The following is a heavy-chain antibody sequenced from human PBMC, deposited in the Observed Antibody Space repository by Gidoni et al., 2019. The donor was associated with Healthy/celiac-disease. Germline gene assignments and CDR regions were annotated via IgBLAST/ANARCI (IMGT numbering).Heavy chain of an antibody. CDR2: ISSSSSYI. D-gene: IGHD3-16*01. V-gene: IGHV3-21*01. J-gene: IGHJ3*02. Sequence: EVQLVESGGGLVKPGGSLRLSCAASGFTFSSYSMNWVRQAPGKGLEWVSSISSSSSYIYYADSVKGRFTISRDNAKNSLYLQMNSLRAEDTAVYYCARDWGTSNSRVIAFDIWGQGTMVTVSS. CDR1: GFTFSSYS. CDR3: ARDWGTSNSRVIAFDI.